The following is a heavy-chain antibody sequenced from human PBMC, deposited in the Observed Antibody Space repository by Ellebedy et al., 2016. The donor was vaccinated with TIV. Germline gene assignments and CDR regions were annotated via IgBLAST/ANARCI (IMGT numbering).Heavy chain of an antibody. Sequence: GGSLRLSCAASGFTFDDYGMHWVRQAPGKGLEWVSGISWNSGSIGYAESVKGRFTISRDNAKNSLYLQMNSLRAEDTALYLCRASSGYYGHDYWGQGTLVTVSS. CDR1: GFTFDDYG. CDR3: RASSGYYGHDY. D-gene: IGHD3-22*01. CDR2: ISWNSGSI. J-gene: IGHJ4*02. V-gene: IGHV3-9*01.